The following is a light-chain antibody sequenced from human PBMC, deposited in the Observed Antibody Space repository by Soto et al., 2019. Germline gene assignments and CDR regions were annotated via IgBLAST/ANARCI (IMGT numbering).Light chain of an antibody. V-gene: IGKV3-15*01. CDR1: QSVSSN. J-gene: IGKJ2*02. CDR2: GAS. Sequence: EIVMTQSPATLSVSPGERVTLSCRASQSVSSNLAWYQQKPGQAPRLLIYGASTRPTDVPARFSGSGSGTEFTLTISSLQSEDFAVYYCQHHDTWPPSTAGQGTNLEIK. CDR3: QHHDTWPPST.